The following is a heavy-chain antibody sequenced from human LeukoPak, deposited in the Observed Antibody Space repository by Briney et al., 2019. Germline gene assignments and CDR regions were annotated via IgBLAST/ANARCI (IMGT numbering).Heavy chain of an antibody. D-gene: IGHD3-10*01. V-gene: IGHV3-48*04. CDR3: AAGIYRRITFDY. J-gene: IGHJ4*02. CDR2: MTSSGGYI. CDR1: GLIFNKYN. Sequence: RAGGSLRLSCAASGLIFNKYNMNWVRQAPGQGLEWVSYMTSSGGYIYYTDSVKGRFTISRDNAKNSLYLHMNSLRPEDTAVYYCAAGIYRRITFDYWGQGVLVAVSS.